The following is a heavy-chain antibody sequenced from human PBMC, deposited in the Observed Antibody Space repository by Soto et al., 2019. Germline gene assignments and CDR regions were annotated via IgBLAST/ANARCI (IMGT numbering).Heavy chain of an antibody. Sequence: EVQLVESGGGLVQPGRSLRLSCTASGFTFGDYAMSWVRQAPGKGLEWVGFIRSKAYGGTTEYAASVKGRFTISRDDSKSIAYLQMNSLKTEDTAVYYCSSADYYDSSGYYPPTDDAFDIWGQGTMVTVSS. CDR3: SSADYYDSSGYYPPTDDAFDI. V-gene: IGHV3-49*04. D-gene: IGHD3-22*01. J-gene: IGHJ3*02. CDR1: GFTFGDYA. CDR2: IRSKAYGGTT.